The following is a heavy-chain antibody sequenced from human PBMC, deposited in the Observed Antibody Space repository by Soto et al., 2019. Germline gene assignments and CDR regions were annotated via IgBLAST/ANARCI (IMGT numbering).Heavy chain of an antibody. J-gene: IGHJ3*02. CDR1: GYSFTSYW. CDR3: ARIYGGNSEKALFDI. V-gene: IGHV5-10-1*01. D-gene: IGHD4-17*01. CDR2: IDPSDSYT. Sequence: RGESLKISCKGSGYSFTSYWISWVRQMPGKGLEWMGRIDPSDSYTNYSPSFQGHVTISADKSISTAYLQWSSLKASDTAMYYCARIYGGNSEKALFDIWGQGTMVTVSS.